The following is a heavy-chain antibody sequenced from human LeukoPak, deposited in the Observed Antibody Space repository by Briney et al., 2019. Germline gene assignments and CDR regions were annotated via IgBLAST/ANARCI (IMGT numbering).Heavy chain of an antibody. Sequence: ETLSLTCAVYGGSFSGYYWSWIRQPPGKGLEWIGEINHSGSTNYNPSLKSRVTISVDTSKNQFSLKLSSVTAADTAVYYCARHSALPRLMVRGVIIRRFDYWGQGTLVTVSS. J-gene: IGHJ4*02. CDR2: INHSGST. CDR3: ARHSALPRLMVRGVIIRRFDY. D-gene: IGHD3-10*01. CDR1: GGSFSGYY. V-gene: IGHV4-34*01.